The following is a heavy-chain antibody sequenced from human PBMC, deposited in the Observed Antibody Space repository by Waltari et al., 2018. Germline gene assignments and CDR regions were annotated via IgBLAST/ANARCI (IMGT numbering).Heavy chain of an antibody. J-gene: IGHJ4*02. CDR1: GNTFTTYD. Sequence: QVQLVQAGDAVKEPGASVKVSCKAPGNTFTTYDFNWVRQSTGQGLEWMCWMNPNSGNTGYAQKFQGRVTLTRDTSISTAYMELSSLRSEDTAVYYCARQVPGLQAWPSDDYWGQGTLVTVSS. CDR3: ARQVPGLQAWPSDDY. CDR2: MNPNSGNT. V-gene: IGHV1-8*03. D-gene: IGHD4-4*01.